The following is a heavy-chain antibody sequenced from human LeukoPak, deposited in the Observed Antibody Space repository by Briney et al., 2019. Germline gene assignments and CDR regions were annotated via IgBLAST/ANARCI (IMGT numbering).Heavy chain of an antibody. CDR2: ISYDGSNK. D-gene: IGHD6-19*01. CDR3: ARVSGGSGWYDVLFDY. J-gene: IGHJ4*02. CDR1: GFTFSSYG. V-gene: IGHV3-30*03. Sequence: GGSLRFSCAASGFTFSSYGMHWVRQAPGKGLEWVAVISYDGSNKYYADSVKGRFTISRDNSKNTLYLQMNSLRAEDTAVYYCARVSGGSGWYDVLFDYWGQGTLVTVSS.